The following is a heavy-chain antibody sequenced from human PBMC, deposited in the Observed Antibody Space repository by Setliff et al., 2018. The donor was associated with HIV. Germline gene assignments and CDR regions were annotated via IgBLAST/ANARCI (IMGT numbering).Heavy chain of an antibody. Sequence: SETLSLTCAVSGDSVTTSSWWSWVRQSPGKGLEWIGEIYRSGSTNYNPSLKSRVTISLDKSKNQFSLKVNSVTAADTAVYYCTRRENSVSGYYTDHAFDIWGQGTLVTVSS. V-gene: IGHV4-4*02. CDR3: TRRENSVSGYYTDHAFDI. D-gene: IGHD3-22*01. CDR1: GDSVTTSSW. CDR2: IYRSGST. J-gene: IGHJ3*02.